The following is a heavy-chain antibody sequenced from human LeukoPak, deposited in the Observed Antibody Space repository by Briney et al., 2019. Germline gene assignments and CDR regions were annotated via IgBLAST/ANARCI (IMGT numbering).Heavy chain of an antibody. D-gene: IGHD1-14*01. J-gene: IGHJ5*02. CDR1: GYTFIGYF. Sequence: ASVKVSCKASGYTFIGYFMHWVRQAPGQELEWMGWINPNSGGTSYAQKFQGRVSMTRDTSISTAYMELRGLTSDDTAVYYCARSPTAGSSWFDPWGLGTLVTVSS. CDR2: INPNSGGT. V-gene: IGHV1-2*02. CDR3: ARSPTAGSSWFDP.